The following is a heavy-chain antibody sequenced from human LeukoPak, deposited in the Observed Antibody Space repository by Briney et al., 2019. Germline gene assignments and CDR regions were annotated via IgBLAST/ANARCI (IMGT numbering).Heavy chain of an antibody. CDR3: ARTRLEWLRYGMDV. J-gene: IGHJ6*02. D-gene: IGHD3-3*01. Sequence: ASVKVSCKASGYTFTSYYMHWVRQAPGQGLEWMGIINPSGGSTSYAQKFQGRVTMTRNSSISTASMELSSLRSDDTAVYYCARTRLEWLRYGMDVWGQGTTVTVSS. V-gene: IGHV1-46*01. CDR1: GYTFTSYY. CDR2: INPSGGST.